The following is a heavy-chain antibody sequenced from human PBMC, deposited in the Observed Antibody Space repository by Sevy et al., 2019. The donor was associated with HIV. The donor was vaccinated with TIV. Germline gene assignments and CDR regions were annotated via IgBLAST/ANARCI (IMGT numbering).Heavy chain of an antibody. CDR3: AGGGSCGCDH. D-gene: IGHD6-19*01. V-gene: IGHV3-7*01. CDR2: IKQDGTDK. J-gene: IGHJ5*02. CDR1: GFTFSNYW. Sequence: GGSLRLSCAASGFTFSNYWMSWVRQAPGKGLEWVANIKQDGTDKYYVDSVKGRFTISRDYAKNSLYLQMSSLRAEDTGLYYCAGGGSCGCDHWGQGTLVTVSS.